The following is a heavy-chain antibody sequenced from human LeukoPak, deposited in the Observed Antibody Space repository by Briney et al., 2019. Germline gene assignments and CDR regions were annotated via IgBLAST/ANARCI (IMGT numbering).Heavy chain of an antibody. CDR2: IYYSGST. CDR3: ARARVVVAASYNWFDP. CDR1: GGSISSGGYY. D-gene: IGHD2-15*01. J-gene: IGHJ5*02. V-gene: IGHV4-31*03. Sequence: PSQTLSLTCTVSGGSISSGGYYWSWIRQHPGKGLEWIGSIYYSGSTYYNPSLKSRVTISVDTSKNQFSLKLSSVTAADTAVYYCARARVVVAASYNWFDPWGQGTLVTVSS.